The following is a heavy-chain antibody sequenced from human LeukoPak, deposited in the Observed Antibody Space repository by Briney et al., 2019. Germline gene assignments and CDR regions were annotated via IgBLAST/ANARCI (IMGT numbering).Heavy chain of an antibody. D-gene: IGHD6-19*01. J-gene: IGHJ4*02. Sequence: GGSLRLPCAASGFTFSSYWMLWVRQAPGKGLEWVASIKQDGSEKYYVDSMKGRFTISRDNAKNSLYLQMNSLRAEDTAVYYCAKEEIAVASFDYWGQGTLVTVSS. CDR3: AKEEIAVASFDY. CDR2: IKQDGSEK. CDR1: GFTFSSYW. V-gene: IGHV3-7*01.